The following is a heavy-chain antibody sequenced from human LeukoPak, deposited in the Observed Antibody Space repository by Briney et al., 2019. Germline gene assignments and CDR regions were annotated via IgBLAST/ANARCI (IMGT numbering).Heavy chain of an antibody. V-gene: IGHV1-18*01. J-gene: IGHJ5*02. CDR3: ARDQGIVVVVAATGWFDP. D-gene: IGHD2-15*01. Sequence: GASVKVSCKASGGTFSSYAISWVRQAPGQGLEWMGWINPYNGNTIYALKLQGRVTVATDTSTSTAYMELRSLRSDDTAVYYCARDQGIVVVVAATGWFDPWGQGTLVTVSS. CDR1: GGTFSSYA. CDR2: INPYNGNT.